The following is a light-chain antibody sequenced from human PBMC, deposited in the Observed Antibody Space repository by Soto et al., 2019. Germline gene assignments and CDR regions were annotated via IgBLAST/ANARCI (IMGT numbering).Light chain of an antibody. V-gene: IGLV2-14*01. CDR2: EVS. CDR1: SSDVGGYNY. CDR3: GTWDSSLSVWV. Sequence: QSALTQPASVSGSPGQSITISCTGTSSDVGGYNYVSWYQQQSGKAPKLIIHEVSYRPSGVSNRFSGSKSGTSATLGITGLQTGDEADYYCGTWDSSLSVWVFGGGTQLTVL. J-gene: IGLJ3*02.